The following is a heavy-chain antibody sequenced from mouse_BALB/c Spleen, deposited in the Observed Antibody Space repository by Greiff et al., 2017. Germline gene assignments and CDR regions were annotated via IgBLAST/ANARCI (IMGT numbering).Heavy chain of an antibody. CDR1: GYTFSSYW. CDR2: ILPGSGST. Sequence: VQGVESGAELMKPGASVKISCKATGYTFSSYWIEWVKQRPGHGLEWIGEILPGSGSTNYNEKFKGKATFTADTSSNTAYMQLSSLTSEDSAVYYCARETDGNYFDYWGQGTTLTVSS. CDR3: ARETDGNYFDY. V-gene: IGHV1-9*01. J-gene: IGHJ2*01. D-gene: IGHD2-1*01.